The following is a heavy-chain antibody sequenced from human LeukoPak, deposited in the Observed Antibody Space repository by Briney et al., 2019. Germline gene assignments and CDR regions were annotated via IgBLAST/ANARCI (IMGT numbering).Heavy chain of an antibody. Sequence: GGSLRLSCAASGFTFSSYWMHWVRQAPGKGVVWVSRINSDGSSTSYADSVKGRFTISRDNAKNTLYLQMNSLRAEDTAVYYCARGQQLVLYYYYYYGMDVWGQGTTVTVSS. D-gene: IGHD6-6*01. CDR2: INSDGSST. V-gene: IGHV3-74*01. CDR1: GFTFSSYW. CDR3: ARGQQLVLYYYYYYGMDV. J-gene: IGHJ6*02.